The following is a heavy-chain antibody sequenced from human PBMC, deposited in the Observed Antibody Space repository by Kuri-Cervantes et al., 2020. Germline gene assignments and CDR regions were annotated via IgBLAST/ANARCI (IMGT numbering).Heavy chain of an antibody. CDR1: GYTFTNHG. J-gene: IGHJ3*02. CDR2: ISAYNGDA. D-gene: IGHD6-19*01. Sequence: ASVKVSCKASGYTFTNHGISWVRQAPGQGLEWMGWISAYNGDANYEQKLQGRVTMTTDTSTSTAYMELRSLRSDDTAVYYCARVYSSGWYPDAFDIWGQGTMVTVSS. V-gene: IGHV1-18*01. CDR3: ARVYSSGWYPDAFDI.